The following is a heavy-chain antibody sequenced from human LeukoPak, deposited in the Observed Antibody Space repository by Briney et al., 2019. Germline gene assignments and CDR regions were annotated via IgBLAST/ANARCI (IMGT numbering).Heavy chain of an antibody. CDR3: ARDMGYCSSTSCYWLDYYYYGMDV. V-gene: IGHV3-7*03. J-gene: IGHJ6*02. Sequence: DSVKGRFTISRDNAKNSLYLQMNNLRVEDTAVYYCARDMGYCSSTSCYWLDYYYYGMDVWGQGTTVTVSS. D-gene: IGHD2-2*01.